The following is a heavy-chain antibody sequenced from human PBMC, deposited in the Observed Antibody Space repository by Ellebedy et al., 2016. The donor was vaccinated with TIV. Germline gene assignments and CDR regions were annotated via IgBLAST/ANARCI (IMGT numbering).Heavy chain of an antibody. CDR3: ARVVMGVYYFDN. CDR2: ISGDGRTT. D-gene: IGHD1-26*01. V-gene: IGHV3-48*03. CDR1: GFSFSIYE. J-gene: IGHJ4*02. Sequence: GESLKISCTASGFSFSIYELTWVRQAPGKGLECVSYISGDGRTTYYADSVKGRFTIARDNARNSLSLQMNSLRVEDTAFYYCARVVMGVYYFDNWGQGTRVTVSS.